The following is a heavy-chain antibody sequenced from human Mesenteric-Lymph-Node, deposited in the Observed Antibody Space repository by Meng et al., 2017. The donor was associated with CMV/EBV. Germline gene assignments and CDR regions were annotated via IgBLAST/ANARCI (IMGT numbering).Heavy chain of an antibody. CDR1: GFTFSDYY. J-gene: IGHJ6*02. CDR2: ITTTTSTI. V-gene: IGHV3-11*04. Sequence: GGSLRLSCAASGFTFSDYYMNWVRQAPGKGLEWVSYITTTTSTISYADSVRGRFTISRDNAKNSLYLQMNSLRAEDTAVYYCARESAAYYGMDVWGQGTTVTVSS. CDR3: ARESAAYYGMDV.